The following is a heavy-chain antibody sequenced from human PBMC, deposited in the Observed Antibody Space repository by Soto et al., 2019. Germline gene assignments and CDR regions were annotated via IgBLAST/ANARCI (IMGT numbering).Heavy chain of an antibody. Sequence: GGSLRLSCAASAFTFHNAWMNWFRQAPGKGLEWVGFIKSKADGGTTEYAASMKGRFTISRDDSKSIAYLQLNSLKTEDTAVYYCTRDSMVRAYYYMDVWGKGTTVTVSS. CDR1: AFTFHNAW. CDR3: TRDSMVRAYYYMDV. J-gene: IGHJ6*03. V-gene: IGHV3-15*07. CDR2: IKSKADGGTT. D-gene: IGHD3-10*01.